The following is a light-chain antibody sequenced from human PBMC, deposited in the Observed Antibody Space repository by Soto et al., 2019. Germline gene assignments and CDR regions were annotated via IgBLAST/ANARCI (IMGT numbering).Light chain of an antibody. Sequence: DIQMTQSPSSLSASIGDSVTISCQASQDINIYLNWYQQKPGTAPKLLIYDASNLQTGVPSRFSASGSGTRFTFTITSLQPEDIATYFCQQFDNLPLTFGGGTKEEIK. J-gene: IGKJ4*01. CDR2: DAS. CDR3: QQFDNLPLT. CDR1: QDINIY. V-gene: IGKV1-33*01.